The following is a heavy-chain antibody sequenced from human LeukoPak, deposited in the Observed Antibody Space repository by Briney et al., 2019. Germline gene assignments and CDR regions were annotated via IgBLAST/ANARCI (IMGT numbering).Heavy chain of an antibody. Sequence: GSLSLSSAASGFPFSSYGMHCGRQTPGQRLGGVAFILYDGSDTFYADSVKGRFTISKDNSKNTLYLQMNSLRLEDAALYYCTKPYTYGSWYFHSWGQGTLVTVSS. CDR2: ILYDGSDT. D-gene: IGHD3-10*01. CDR1: GFPFSSYG. V-gene: IGHV3-30*19. CDR3: TKPYTYGSWYFHS. J-gene: IGHJ4*02.